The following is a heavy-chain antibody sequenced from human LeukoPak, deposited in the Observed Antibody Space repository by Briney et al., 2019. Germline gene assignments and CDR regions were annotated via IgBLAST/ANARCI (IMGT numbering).Heavy chain of an antibody. J-gene: IGHJ4*02. Sequence: SETLSLTCAVDGGSLSSYYWSWIRQPPGKGLEWIGEINYSGDTSYNPSLKSRVTISVDTSKDQFSLTVRSVTAADTAVYLCGRGHYNNYYFDYWGQGPLVPVSS. V-gene: IGHV4-34*01. D-gene: IGHD4-11*01. CDR3: GRGHYNNYYFDY. CDR2: INYSGDT. CDR1: GGSLSSYY.